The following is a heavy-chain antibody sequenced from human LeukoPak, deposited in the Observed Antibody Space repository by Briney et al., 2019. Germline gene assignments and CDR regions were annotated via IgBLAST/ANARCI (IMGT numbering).Heavy chain of an antibody. D-gene: IGHD3-10*01. V-gene: IGHV3-23*01. CDR2: IGGSGGGT. Sequence: GGSLRLSCAASGFTFSSYAMGWVRQPPGKGLEWVSSIGGSGGGTYYADSVKGRFTISRDNANLQMSSLRAEDTALYYCARKSASGNYPLDYWGQGTLVTVSS. CDR1: GFTFSSYA. CDR3: ARKSASGNYPLDY. J-gene: IGHJ4*02.